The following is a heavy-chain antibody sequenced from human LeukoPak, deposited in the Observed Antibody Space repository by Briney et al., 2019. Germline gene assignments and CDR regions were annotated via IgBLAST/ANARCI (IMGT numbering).Heavy chain of an antibody. CDR2: ISSSSSYI. V-gene: IGHV3-21*01. CDR1: GFTFSSYS. J-gene: IGHJ3*02. CDR3: ARVAAYGDYGIDAFDI. Sequence: GSLRLSCAASGFTFSSYSMNWVRQAPGQGLEWVSPISSSSSYIYYADSVKGRFTISRDNAKNSLYLQMNSLRAEDTAVYYCARVAAYGDYGIDAFDIWGQGTMVTVSS. D-gene: IGHD4-17*01.